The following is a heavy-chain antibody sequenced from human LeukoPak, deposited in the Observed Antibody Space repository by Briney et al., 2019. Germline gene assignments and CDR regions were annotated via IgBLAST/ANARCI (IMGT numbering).Heavy chain of an antibody. CDR1: GFTFSSYS. D-gene: IGHD2-15*01. V-gene: IGHV3-48*04. CDR3: ARGGGGAPGYY. Sequence: GGSLRLSCAASGFTFSSYSMNWVRQAPGKGLEWVSYISSSSSTIYYADSVKGRFTISRDNAKNSLYLQMNSLRAEDTAVYYCARGGGGAPGYYWGQGTLVTVSS. CDR2: ISSSSSTI. J-gene: IGHJ4*02.